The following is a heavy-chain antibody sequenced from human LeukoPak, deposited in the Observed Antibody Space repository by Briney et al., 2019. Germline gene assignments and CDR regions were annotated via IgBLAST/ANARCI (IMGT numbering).Heavy chain of an antibody. V-gene: IGHV4-59*01. D-gene: IGHD3-9*01. CDR2: IYYSGST. J-gene: IGHJ4*02. CDR1: GGSISSYY. Sequence: SETLSLTCTVSGGSISSYYWSWIRQPPGKGLEWIGYIYYSGSTNYNPSLKSRVTISVDTSKNQFSLKLSSVTAADTAVYYCASWYDILTGYDYWGQGTLVTVSS. CDR3: ASWYDILTGYDY.